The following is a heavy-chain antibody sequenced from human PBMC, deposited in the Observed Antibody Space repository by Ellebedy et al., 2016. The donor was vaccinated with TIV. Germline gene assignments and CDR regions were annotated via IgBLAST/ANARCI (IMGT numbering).Heavy chain of an antibody. D-gene: IGHD5-24*01. V-gene: IGHV1-2*04. CDR3: ARDGYTTAFDY. J-gene: IGHJ4*02. CDR1: GYTFTSYA. CDR2: INPNSGGT. Sequence: ASVKVSCKASGYTFTSYAMHWVRQAPGQGLEWMGWINPNSGGTNYAQKFQGWVTMTRDTSISTAYMELSRLRSDDTAVYYCARDGYTTAFDYWGQGTLVAVSS.